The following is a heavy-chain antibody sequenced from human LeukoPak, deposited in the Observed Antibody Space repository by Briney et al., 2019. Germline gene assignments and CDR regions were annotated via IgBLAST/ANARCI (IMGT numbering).Heavy chain of an antibody. CDR3: ARVTGYRIEDYFDY. CDR1: GGSISSGGYS. J-gene: IGHJ4*02. D-gene: IGHD6-13*01. Sequence: ETLSLTCAVSGGSISSGGYSWSWIRQPPGKGLEWIGYIYYSGSTNYNPSLKSRVTISVETSKNEFSLKLRSVTAADTAVYYCARVTGYRIEDYFDYWGQGTLVTVSS. CDR2: IYYSGST. V-gene: IGHV4-61*08.